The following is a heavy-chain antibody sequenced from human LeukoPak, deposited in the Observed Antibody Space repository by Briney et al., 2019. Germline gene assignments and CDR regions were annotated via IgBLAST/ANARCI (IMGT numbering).Heavy chain of an antibody. J-gene: IGHJ6*02. CDR3: ARGPPVLLWFGESTHYGMDV. V-gene: IGHV4-39*07. D-gene: IGHD3-10*01. CDR1: GGSISSSSYY. Sequence: MPSETLSLTCTVSGGSISSSSYYWGWIRQPPGKGLEWIGSIYYSGSTNYNPSLKSRVTISVDTSKNQFSLKLSSVTAADTAVYYCARGPPVLLWFGESTHYGMDVWGQGTTVTVSS. CDR2: IYYSGST.